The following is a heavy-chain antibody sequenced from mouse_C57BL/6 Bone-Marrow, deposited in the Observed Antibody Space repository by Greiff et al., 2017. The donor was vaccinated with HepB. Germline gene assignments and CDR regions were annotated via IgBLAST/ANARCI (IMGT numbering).Heavy chain of an antibody. CDR1: GFNIKDYY. V-gene: IGHV14-2*01. Sequence: VQLQQSGAELVKPGASVKLSCTASGFNIKDYYMHWVKQRTEQGLEWIGRIDPEDGETKYAPKFQSKATITADTSSNTAYLQFSSLTSEDTAVYYCARSLSWFAYWGQGTLVTVSA. J-gene: IGHJ3*01. CDR2: IDPEDGET. CDR3: ARSLSWFAY. D-gene: IGHD6-1*01.